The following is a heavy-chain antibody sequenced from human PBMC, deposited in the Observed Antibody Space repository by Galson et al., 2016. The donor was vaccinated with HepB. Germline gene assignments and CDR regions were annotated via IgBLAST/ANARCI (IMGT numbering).Heavy chain of an antibody. CDR3: ARTAHYAFDL. J-gene: IGHJ3*01. CDR1: GFSFSTHS. D-gene: IGHD2-21*02. Sequence: LRLSCAASGFSFSTHSLNWVRQAPGRGLEWVSIIFAGGETYYAGSVRGRFTISRDNFKNMVYLQMNGLTAEDTAVYYCARTAHYAFDLWGQGTVVTVSS. V-gene: IGHV3-53*01. CDR2: IFAGGET.